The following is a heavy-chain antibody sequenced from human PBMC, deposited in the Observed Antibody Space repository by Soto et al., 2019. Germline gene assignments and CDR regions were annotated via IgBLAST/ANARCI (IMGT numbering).Heavy chain of an antibody. V-gene: IGHV3-11*01. J-gene: IGHJ4*02. Sequence: VQLVESGGGLVKPGGSLRLSCVASGFTFSDYYMTWIRQAPGKGPEWISYINGSGGVIAYADSVKGRFTISRDNARRSIYLQMNSLTVDDTAVYYCSRDPRLVDYWGQGTLVTVSS. CDR3: SRDPRLVDY. D-gene: IGHD1-26*01. CDR2: INGSGGVI. CDR1: GFTFSDYY.